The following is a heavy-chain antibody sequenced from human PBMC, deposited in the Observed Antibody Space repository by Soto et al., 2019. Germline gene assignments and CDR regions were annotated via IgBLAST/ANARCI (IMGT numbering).Heavy chain of an antibody. CDR1: GFTFSSYE. V-gene: IGHV3-48*03. Sequence: PGGSLRLSCAASGFTFSSYEMNWVRQAPGKGLEWVSYISSSGSTIYYADSVKGRFTISRDNAKNSLYLQMNSLRAEETAVYYCERGDYYDSSGYYPIDYWGQGTLVTVSS. D-gene: IGHD3-22*01. CDR3: ERGDYYDSSGYYPIDY. CDR2: ISSSGSTI. J-gene: IGHJ4*02.